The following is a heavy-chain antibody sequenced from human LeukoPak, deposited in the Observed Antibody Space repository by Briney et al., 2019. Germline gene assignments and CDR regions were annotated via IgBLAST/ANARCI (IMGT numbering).Heavy chain of an antibody. CDR1: GFTFSSYG. V-gene: IGHV3-30*02. J-gene: IGHJ4*02. D-gene: IGHD6-13*01. CDR2: IRYDGSNK. Sequence: PGGSLRLSCAASGFTFSSYGMHWVRQAPGKGLEWVAFIRYDGSNKYYADSVKGRFTISRDNSKNTLYLQMNSLRAEDTAVYYCRPIAAAGTLIGYWGQGTLVTVSS. CDR3: RPIAAAGTLIGY.